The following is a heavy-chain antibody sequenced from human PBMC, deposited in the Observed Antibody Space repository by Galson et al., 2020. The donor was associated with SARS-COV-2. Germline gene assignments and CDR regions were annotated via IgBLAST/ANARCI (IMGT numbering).Heavy chain of an antibody. CDR2: INQDGSEK. Sequence: PGGSLRLSCTASGFIFSSYWMTWVRQAPGKGLEWVANINQDGSEKYYVDSVKGRFTVSRDNAQSSLFLQMNSLRAEDTAVYYCASSRSAYYYGMDIWGQGTTVTVPS. CDR1: GFIFSSYW. J-gene: IGHJ6*02. CDR3: ASSRSAYYYGMDI. V-gene: IGHV3-7*01.